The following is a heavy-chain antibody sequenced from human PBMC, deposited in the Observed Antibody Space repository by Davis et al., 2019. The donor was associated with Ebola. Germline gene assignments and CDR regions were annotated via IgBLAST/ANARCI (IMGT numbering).Heavy chain of an antibody. D-gene: IGHD1-26*01. CDR2: IKQDGSEK. CDR1: GFTFTNFW. Sequence: PGGSLRLSCAASGFTFTNFWMSWVRQAPGKGLEWVANIKQDGSEKYYVDSVKGRFTISRDNAKNSIYLQMNSLRAEDTAVYYCARDRSGGYFDDWGQGTLVTVSS. V-gene: IGHV3-7*03. J-gene: IGHJ4*02. CDR3: ARDRSGGYFDD.